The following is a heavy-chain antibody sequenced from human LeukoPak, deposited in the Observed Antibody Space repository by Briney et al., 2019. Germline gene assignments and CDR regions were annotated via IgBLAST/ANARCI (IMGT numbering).Heavy chain of an antibody. V-gene: IGHV4-34*01. J-gene: IGHJ3*02. CDR1: GGSFSGYY. CDR2: INHSGST. Sequence: SETLSLTCAVYGGSFSGYYWSWIRQPPGKGLEWIGEINHSGSTDYNPSLKSRVTISVDTSKNQFSLKLSSVTAADTAVYYYARARKLELLRWVRSGAFDIWGQGTMVTVSS. D-gene: IGHD1-7*01. CDR3: ARARKLELLRWVRSGAFDI.